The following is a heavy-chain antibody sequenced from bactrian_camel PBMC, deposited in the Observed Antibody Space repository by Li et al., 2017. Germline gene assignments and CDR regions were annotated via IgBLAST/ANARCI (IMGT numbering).Heavy chain of an antibody. CDR2: IYTGGGT. D-gene: IGHD1*01. CDR3: AASVYVCLPQIREREFRT. Sequence: HVQLVESGGGSVQAGGTLRLSCTTSSRTYKWHNCMGWFRQAPGKEREGIASIYTGGGTSVESYLADSVKGRFTVTQDNAKSTVYLQLGSLKPEDTAIYYCAASVYVCLPQIREREFRTWGQGTQVTVS. CDR1: SRTYKWHNC. V-gene: IGHV3S53*01. J-gene: IGHJ6*01.